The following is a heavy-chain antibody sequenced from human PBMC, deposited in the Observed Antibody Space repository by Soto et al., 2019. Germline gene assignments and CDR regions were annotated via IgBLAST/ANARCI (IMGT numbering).Heavy chain of an antibody. CDR3: AREIVTAGGNNYFDP. D-gene: IGHD2-21*02. V-gene: IGHV4-4*02. J-gene: IGHJ5*02. CDR1: GGTVASSHW. Sequence: SETLSLTCGVSGGTVASSHWWSWVRQSPGRGLEWIGNVYHTGDTNFNPSLQSRVTFSVDKSNNQFSLRLTSVTAADTAVYFCAREIVTAGGNNYFDPWGPGTLVTV. CDR2: VYHTGDT.